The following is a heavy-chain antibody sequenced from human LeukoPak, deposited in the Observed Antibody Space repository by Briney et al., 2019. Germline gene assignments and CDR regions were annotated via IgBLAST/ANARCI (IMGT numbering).Heavy chain of an antibody. CDR2: IIPIFGTA. V-gene: IGHV1-69*05. CDR3: ARDMVAAALDY. J-gene: IGHJ4*02. CDR1: GGTFSSYA. Sequence: SVNLSCKASGGTFSSYAISWVRQAPGQGLEWMGRIIPIFGTANYAQKFQGRVTITTDESTSTAYMELSSLRSEDTAVYYCARDMVAAALDYWGQGTLVTVSS. D-gene: IGHD6-13*01.